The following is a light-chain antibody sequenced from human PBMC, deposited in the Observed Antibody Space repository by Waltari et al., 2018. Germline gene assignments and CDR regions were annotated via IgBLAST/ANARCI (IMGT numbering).Light chain of an antibody. Sequence: IVLTQSPATLSLSPGERATLSCRASQSINRYLAWYQQKPGQPPRLLIYDASKRATGIPARFSGSGSGTDFTLTISSLEPEDLAVYYCQQRTNSFGGGTKVEIK. CDR3: QQRTNS. CDR2: DAS. V-gene: IGKV3-11*01. J-gene: IGKJ4*01. CDR1: QSINRY.